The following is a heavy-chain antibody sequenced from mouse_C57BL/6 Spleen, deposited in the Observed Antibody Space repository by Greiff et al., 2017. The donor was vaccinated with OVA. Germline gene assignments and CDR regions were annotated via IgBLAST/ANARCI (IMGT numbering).Heavy chain of an antibody. CDR3: ARWRTGGLFDY. V-gene: IGHV1-72*01. Sequence: QVQLQQPGAELVKPGASVKLSCTASGYTFTSYWMHWVKQRPGRGLEWIGRIDPNSGGTKYKEKFKSKATLTVDKPSSTAYMQLSSLTSEDSAVYDCARWRTGGLFDYWGQGTTLTVSS. D-gene: IGHD4-1*01. CDR2: IDPNSGGT. CDR1: GYTFTSYW. J-gene: IGHJ2*01.